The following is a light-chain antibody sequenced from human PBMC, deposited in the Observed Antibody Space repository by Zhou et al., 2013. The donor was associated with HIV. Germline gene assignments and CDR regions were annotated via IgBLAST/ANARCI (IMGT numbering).Light chain of an antibody. V-gene: IGKV2-28*01. CDR3: MQALQTPYT. CDR1: QSLLHSNGYNY. Sequence: DIVMTQSPLSLPVTPGEPVSISCRSSQSLLHSNGYNYLDWYLQKPGQSPQLLIYLSSYRASGVPDRFSGSGSGTDFTLKISRVEAEDVGVYYCMQALQTPYTFGQGTKLEIK. CDR2: LSS. J-gene: IGKJ2*01.